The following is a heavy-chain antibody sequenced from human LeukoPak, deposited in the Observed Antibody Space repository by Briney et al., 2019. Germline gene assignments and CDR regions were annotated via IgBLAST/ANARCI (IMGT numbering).Heavy chain of an antibody. V-gene: IGHV4-31*03. CDR3: ARVSRELLSEEY. Sequence: SETLSLTCTVSGGSISSGGYYWSWIRQHPGKGLEWIGYIYYSGSTYYNPSLKSRVTISVDTSKNQFSLKLSSVTAADTAVYYCARVSRELLSEEYWGQGTLVTVSS. CDR1: GGSISSGGYY. CDR2: IYYSGST. J-gene: IGHJ4*02. D-gene: IGHD1-26*01.